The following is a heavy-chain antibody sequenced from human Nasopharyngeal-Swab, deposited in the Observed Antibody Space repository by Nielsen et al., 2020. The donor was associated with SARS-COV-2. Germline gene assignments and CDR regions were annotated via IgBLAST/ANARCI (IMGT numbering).Heavy chain of an antibody. CDR3: ARDRVSGSYIDY. D-gene: IGHD1-26*01. CDR2: ISYDGSNK. J-gene: IGHJ4*02. Sequence: VRQAPGKGLEWVAVISYDGSNKYYADSVKGRFTISRDNSKNTLHLQMNSLRAEDTAVYYCARDRVSGSYIDYWGQGTLVTSPQ. V-gene: IGHV3-30-3*01.